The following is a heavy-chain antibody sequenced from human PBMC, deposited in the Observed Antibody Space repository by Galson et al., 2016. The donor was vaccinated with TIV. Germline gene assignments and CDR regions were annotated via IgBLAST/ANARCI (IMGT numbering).Heavy chain of an antibody. CDR2: VYHGGRS. V-gene: IGHV4-38-2*01. CDR1: GYSISSGFY. D-gene: IGHD3-22*01. Sequence: ETLSLTCGVSGYSISSGFYWAWIRQPPGKGLEWMGTVYHGGRSYYAPSLTGRVSISIDTSKNQFSVILTSVTAADTPVYYCARHDLYYYVAHWGLGTLVTVAS. CDR3: ARHDLYYYVAH. J-gene: IGHJ5*02.